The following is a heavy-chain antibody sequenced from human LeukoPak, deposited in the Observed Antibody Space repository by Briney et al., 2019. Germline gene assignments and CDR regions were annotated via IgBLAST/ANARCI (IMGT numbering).Heavy chain of an antibody. CDR3: ARAARRSSAAYNWFDP. CDR2: IIPIFGTA. CDR1: GGTFSSYA. J-gene: IGHJ5*02. Sequence: SVKVSCKASGGTFSSYAISWVRQAPGQGLEWMGGIIPIFGTANYAQKFQGRVTMTRDTSTSTVYMELSSLRSEDTAVYYCARAARRSSAAYNWFDPWGQGTLVTVSS. V-gene: IGHV1-69*05. D-gene: IGHD6-19*01.